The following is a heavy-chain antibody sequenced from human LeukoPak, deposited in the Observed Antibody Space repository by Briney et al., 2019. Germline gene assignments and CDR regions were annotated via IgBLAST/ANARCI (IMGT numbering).Heavy chain of an antibody. V-gene: IGHV3-69-1*01. CDR2: VSDSSDV. CDR3: ARDGLHTAHFDY. CDR1: GFTFSNYA. Sequence: PGGSLRLSCAAPGFTFSNYAMNWVRQAPGKGLEWVSTVSDSSDVHYSDSVKGRFTISRDNARNSLYLQMNSLRDEDTAVYYCARDGLHTAHFDYWGQGTLVTVSS. J-gene: IGHJ4*02. D-gene: IGHD5-18*01.